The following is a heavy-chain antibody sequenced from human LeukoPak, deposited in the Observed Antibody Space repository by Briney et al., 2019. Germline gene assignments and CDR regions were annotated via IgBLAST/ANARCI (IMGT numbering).Heavy chain of an antibody. CDR1: GGSISSYY. J-gene: IGHJ2*01. V-gene: IGHV4-59*12. D-gene: IGHD6-13*01. Sequence: SETLSLTCTVPGGSISSYYWSWIRQPPGKGLEWIGYIYYSGSTNYSPSLKSRVTISVDTSKNQFSLKLSSVTAADTAVYYCARDDRGISAAGYLWGRGTLVTVSA. CDR2: IYYSGST. CDR3: ARDDRGISAAGYL.